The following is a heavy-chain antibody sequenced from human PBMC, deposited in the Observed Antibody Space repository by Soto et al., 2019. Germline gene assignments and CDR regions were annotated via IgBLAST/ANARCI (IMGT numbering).Heavy chain of an antibody. J-gene: IGHJ6*02. D-gene: IGHD6-13*01. CDR3: AKEWDKYSSSWYTYYGMDV. Sequence: GGSLRLSCAASGFTFSSYGMHWVRQAPGKGLEWVAVISYDGSNKYYADSVKGRFTISTDNSKNTLYLQMNSLRAEDTAVYYCAKEWDKYSSSWYTYYGMDVWGQGTTVTVSS. V-gene: IGHV3-30*18. CDR1: GFTFSSYG. CDR2: ISYDGSNK.